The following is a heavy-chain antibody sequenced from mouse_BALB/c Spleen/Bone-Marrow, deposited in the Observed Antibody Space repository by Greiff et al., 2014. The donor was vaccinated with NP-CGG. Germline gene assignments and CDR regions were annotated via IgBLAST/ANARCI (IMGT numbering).Heavy chain of an antibody. J-gene: IGHJ1*01. D-gene: IGHD2-2*01. Sequence: QVQLQQPGAELVKPGASVKLSCKASGYTFTSYYMYWVKQRPRQGLEWIGEINPSNGGTNFNEKFKSKATLTVDKSSSTAYMQLSSLTSEDSAVYYCTRSGTSWLRRSWYFDVWGAGTTVTVSS. CDR1: GYTFTSYY. V-gene: IGHV1S81*02. CDR2: INPSNGGT. CDR3: TRSGTSWLRRSWYFDV.